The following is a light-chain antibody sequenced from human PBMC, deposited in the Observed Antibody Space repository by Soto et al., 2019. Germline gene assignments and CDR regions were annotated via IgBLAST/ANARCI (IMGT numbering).Light chain of an antibody. Sequence: DIQMTQSPSTLSASVGDRVTITCRACQSISGWLAWYQQKPGKAPKFLIYDATSLETGVSSRFSGSGSGTEFTLTINSLQPDDSATYYCQQYNTYTWTFGQGTKVDIK. CDR2: DAT. V-gene: IGKV1-5*01. CDR3: QQYNTYTWT. J-gene: IGKJ1*01. CDR1: QSISGW.